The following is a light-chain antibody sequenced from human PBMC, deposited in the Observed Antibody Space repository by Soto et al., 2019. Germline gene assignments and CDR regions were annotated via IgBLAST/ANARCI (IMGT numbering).Light chain of an antibody. Sequence: GDRVPITFLTSQSISSYLNWYQQKPGKAPKLLIYAASSLQSGVPSRFSGSGSGTDFTLTISSLQPDDSATYYCQQYNTFLTFGQGTKVDI. V-gene: IGKV1-39*01. CDR3: QQYNTFLT. J-gene: IGKJ1*01. CDR2: AAS. CDR1: QSISSY.